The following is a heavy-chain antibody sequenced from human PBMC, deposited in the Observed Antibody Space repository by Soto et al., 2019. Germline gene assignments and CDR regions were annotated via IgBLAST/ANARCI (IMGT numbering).Heavy chain of an antibody. J-gene: IGHJ5*02. V-gene: IGHV1-18*01. CDR3: ARVWVVAATYWFDP. CDR1: ASTFTIFV. CDR2: ISAYNDNI. D-gene: IGHD2-15*01. Sequence: VSGKFSCTASASTFTIFVIIWVRQAPGQGLEGMGWISAYNDNINYAEQLQGRVTMTTDTSTSTAYMELRSLRSDDTAVYYCARVWVVAATYWFDPWGQGTLVTVST.